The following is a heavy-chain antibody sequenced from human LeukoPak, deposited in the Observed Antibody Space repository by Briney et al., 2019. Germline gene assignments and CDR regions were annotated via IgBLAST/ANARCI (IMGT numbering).Heavy chain of an antibody. D-gene: IGHD4-23*01. J-gene: IGHJ5*02. V-gene: IGHV1-46*01. CDR2: INPSGGSA. CDR3: ARDRDDYGGNSRLDP. Sequence: ASVKVSCKASGYTFTRYYMHWVRQAPGQGLEWMGIINPSGGSARYAQKLQGRVTMTTDTSTSTAYMELRSLRSDDTAVYYCARDRDDYGGNSRLDPWGQGTLVTVSS. CDR1: GYTFTRYY.